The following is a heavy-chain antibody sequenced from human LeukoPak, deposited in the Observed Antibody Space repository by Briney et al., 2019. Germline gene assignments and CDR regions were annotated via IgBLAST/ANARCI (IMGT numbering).Heavy chain of an antibody. CDR3: ARKIVV. CDR1: GFTFSSYT. D-gene: IGHD3-22*01. V-gene: IGHV3-30-3*01. Sequence: GGSLRLSCLVSGFTFSSYTLYWVRQAPGKGLEWVAAVSYDGTYKYYADSVTGRFTISRDNSKNALYLQMNSLRAEDTAVYYCARKIVVGGQGTLVTVSS. CDR2: VSYDGTYK. J-gene: IGHJ4*02.